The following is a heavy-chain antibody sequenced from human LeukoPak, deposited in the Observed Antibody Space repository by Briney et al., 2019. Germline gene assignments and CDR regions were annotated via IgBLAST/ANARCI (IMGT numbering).Heavy chain of an antibody. CDR1: GFTFSSYG. D-gene: IGHD1-26*01. Sequence: GGSLRLSCAASGFTFSSYGMHWVRQAPGKGLEWVAFLRYDGSNKYYADSVKGRFTISRDNSKNTLYLQMNSLRAEDTAVYYCARFFGGATPYFQHWGQGTLVTVSS. CDR3: ARFFGGATPYFQH. V-gene: IGHV3-30*02. J-gene: IGHJ1*01. CDR2: LRYDGSNK.